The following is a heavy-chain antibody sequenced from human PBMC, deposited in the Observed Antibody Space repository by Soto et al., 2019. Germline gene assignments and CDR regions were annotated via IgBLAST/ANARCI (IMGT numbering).Heavy chain of an antibody. D-gene: IGHD3-22*01. J-gene: IGHJ4*02. CDR1: GYTFSSYA. V-gene: IGHV1-69*13. CDR2: IIPIFGTA. Sequence: ASVKVSCKASGYTFSSYAVSWVRQAPGQGLEWMGGIIPIFGTANYAQKFQGRVTITADESTSTAYMELSSLRSEDTAVYYCAREINKYGYHYDSSASYFDYWGLGTLVTVSS. CDR3: AREINKYGYHYDSSASYFDY.